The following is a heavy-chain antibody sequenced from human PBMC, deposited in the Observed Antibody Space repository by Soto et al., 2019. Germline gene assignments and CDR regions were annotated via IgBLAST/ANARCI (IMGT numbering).Heavy chain of an antibody. Sequence: KPSETLSLTCTVSDASVSSDSYFWTWIRQPPGKGLEWIAYISHTGDTNYNPSLKSRVTISIDTSRNQFSLTVTSVTAADTAVYFCARIVVGVTVDLWGQGSLVTVPQ. V-gene: IGHV4-61*01. J-gene: IGHJ4*02. CDR2: ISHTGDT. CDR1: DASVSSDSYF. D-gene: IGHD1-26*01. CDR3: ARIVVGVTVDL.